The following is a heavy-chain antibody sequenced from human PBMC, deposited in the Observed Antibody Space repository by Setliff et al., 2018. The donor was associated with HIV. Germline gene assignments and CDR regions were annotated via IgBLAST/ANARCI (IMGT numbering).Heavy chain of an antibody. CDR1: GGTLRRYG. V-gene: IGHV1-69*13. D-gene: IGHD2-2*01. Sequence: SVKVSCKAAGGTLRRYGISWVRQAPGQGLEWMGGHIPMFGTARYAQKFQGRVAITADEFTSTVYMEVRSLRFDDTAVYYCARGRRVVPAAESNWFDPWGQGTLVTVSS. CDR2: HIPMFGTA. CDR3: ARGRRVVPAAESNWFDP. J-gene: IGHJ5*02.